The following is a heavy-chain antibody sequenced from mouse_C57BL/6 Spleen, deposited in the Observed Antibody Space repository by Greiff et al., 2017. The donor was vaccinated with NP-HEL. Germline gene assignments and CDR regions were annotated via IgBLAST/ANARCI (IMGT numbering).Heavy chain of an antibody. CDR1: GFTFSSYA. CDR2: ISDGGSYT. Sequence: EVNLVESGGGLVKPGGSLKLSCAASGFTFSSYAMSWVRQTPEKRLEWVATISDGGSYTYYPDNVKGRFTISRDNAKNNLYLQMSHLKSEDTAMYYCARDGNEDYFDYWGQGTTLTVSS. J-gene: IGHJ2*01. V-gene: IGHV5-4*01. CDR3: ARDGNEDYFDY. D-gene: IGHD4-1*01.